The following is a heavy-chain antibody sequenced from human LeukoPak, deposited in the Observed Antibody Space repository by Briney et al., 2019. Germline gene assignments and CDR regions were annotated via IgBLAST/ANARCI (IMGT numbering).Heavy chain of an antibody. J-gene: IGHJ4*02. CDR1: GYTFTGYY. CDR3: AKKKGYGSSWEFDY. CDR2: INPNSGGT. D-gene: IGHD6-13*01. V-gene: IGHV1-2*02. Sequence: ASVKVSCKASGYTFTGYYMHWVRQAPGQGLEWMGWINPNSGGTNYAQKFQGRVTMTRDTSISTAYMELSRLRSDDPAVYYCAKKKGYGSSWEFDYWGQGTLVTVSS.